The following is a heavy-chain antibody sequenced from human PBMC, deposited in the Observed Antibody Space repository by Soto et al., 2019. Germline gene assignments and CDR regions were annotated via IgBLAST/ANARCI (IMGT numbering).Heavy chain of an antibody. V-gene: IGHV3-30*18. J-gene: IGHJ6*02. Sequence: PGGSLRLSCAASGFTFSSYGMHWVRQAPGKGLEWVAVISYDGSNKYYADSVKGRFTISRDNSKNTLYLQMNSLRAEDTAVYYCAKDLGFVLVPAGYYGMDVWGQGTTVTVSS. D-gene: IGHD2-2*01. CDR3: AKDLGFVLVPAGYYGMDV. CDR2: ISYDGSNK. CDR1: GFTFSSYG.